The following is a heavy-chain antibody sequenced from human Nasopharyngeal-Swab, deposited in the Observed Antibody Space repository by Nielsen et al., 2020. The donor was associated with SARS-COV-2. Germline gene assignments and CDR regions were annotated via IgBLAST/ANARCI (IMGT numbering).Heavy chain of an antibody. J-gene: IGHJ4*02. Sequence: SATLSLTCAVYGGSFSGYYWSWIRQPPGKRLEWIGELNHRGTTSYHPSLKSRVTISSDTSKNQFSLKLSSVTAADTAVYYCARGHRSISMIVVVIATAHFYFDSWGRGTLVTVTS. CDR1: GGSFSGYY. D-gene: IGHD3-22*01. V-gene: IGHV4-34*01. CDR2: LNHRGTT. CDR3: ARGHRSISMIVVVIATAHFYFDS.